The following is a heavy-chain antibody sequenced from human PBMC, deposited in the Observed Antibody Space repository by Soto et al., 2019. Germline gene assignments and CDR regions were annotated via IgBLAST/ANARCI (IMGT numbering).Heavy chain of an antibody. CDR3: SNSFGSGSYPFDS. D-gene: IGHD3-10*01. J-gene: IGHJ4*02. CDR1: GFTFSNDA. Sequence: EVQLVESGGGLVQPGRSLRLSCAASGFTFSNDAMHWVRQAPGKGLEWVSLITWNSGSLSYADSVKGRFTISRDNDKNSLYLDMNSLRPEDTALYYCSNSFGSGSYPFDSWGQGTLVTVSS. V-gene: IGHV3-9*01. CDR2: ITWNSGSL.